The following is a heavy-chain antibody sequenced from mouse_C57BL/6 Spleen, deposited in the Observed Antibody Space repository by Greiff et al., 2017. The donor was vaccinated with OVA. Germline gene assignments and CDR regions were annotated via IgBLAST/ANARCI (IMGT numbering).Heavy chain of an antibody. J-gene: IGHJ4*01. CDR1: GFNIKDDY. CDR2: IDPENGDT. Sequence: VQLQQSGAELVRPGASVKLSCTASGFNIKDDYMHWVKQRPEQGLEWIGWIDPENGDTEYASKFQGKATITADTSSNTAYLQLSSLTSEDTAVYYCTHTPYGNFYAMDYWGQGTSVTVSS. D-gene: IGHD2-1*01. V-gene: IGHV14-4*01. CDR3: THTPYGNFYAMDY.